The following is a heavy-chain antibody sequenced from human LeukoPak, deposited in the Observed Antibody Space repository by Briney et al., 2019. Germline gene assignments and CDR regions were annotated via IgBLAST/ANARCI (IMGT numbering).Heavy chain of an antibody. J-gene: IGHJ6*02. V-gene: IGHV3-7*03. Sequence: GGSLRISCAASGFALSSHWMTWVRQVPGRGPEWVANVNRDGSETYYLDSVKGRFTISKDNAKNSLYLQMNSLRAEDTALYHCARNNGMDVWGQGTTVIVSS. CDR1: GFALSSHW. CDR2: VNRDGSET. CDR3: ARNNGMDV.